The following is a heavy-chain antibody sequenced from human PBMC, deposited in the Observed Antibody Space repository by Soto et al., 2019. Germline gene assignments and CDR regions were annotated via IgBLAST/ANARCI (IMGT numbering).Heavy chain of an antibody. CDR2: ISAYNGNT. V-gene: IGHV1-18*01. CDR3: AGDGPRPDS. J-gene: IGHJ5*01. CDR1: GYTFTSYA. Sequence: QVQLVQSGAEVKKPGASVKVSCKASGYTFTSYAISWVRQAPGQGLEWMGWISAYNGNTTYAQKLQGRVTMTTDPSTSTAYMELRALQTDYTAVYSWAGDGPRPDSWGQGPLVTVSS.